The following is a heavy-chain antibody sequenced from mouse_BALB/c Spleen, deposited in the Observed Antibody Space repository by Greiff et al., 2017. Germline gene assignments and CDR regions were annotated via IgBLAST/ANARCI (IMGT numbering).Heavy chain of an antibody. CDR1: GFTFSDYY. CDR3: ARGDGSNYFDY. J-gene: IGHJ2*01. D-gene: IGHD1-1*01. Sequence: EVQVVESGGGLVKPGGSLKLSCAASGFTFSDYYMYWVRQTPEKRLEWVATISDGGSYTYYPDSVKGRFTISRDNAKNNLYLQMSSLKSEDTAMYYCARGDGSNYFDYWGQGTTLTVSS. CDR2: ISDGGSYT. V-gene: IGHV5-4*02.